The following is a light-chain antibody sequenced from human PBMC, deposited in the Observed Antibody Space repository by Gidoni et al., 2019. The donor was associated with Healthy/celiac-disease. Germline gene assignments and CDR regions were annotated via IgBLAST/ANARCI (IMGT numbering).Light chain of an antibody. J-gene: IGKJ1*01. Sequence: IVLTPSPATLSLSPGERATIPCRASKRVSSYLAWYQQKPGQAPRLLIYDASNRATGIPARFSGSGSGTDFTLTISSLEPEDFAVYYCQLRAFGQGTKVEIK. CDR3: QLRA. V-gene: IGKV3-11*01. CDR1: KRVSSY. CDR2: DAS.